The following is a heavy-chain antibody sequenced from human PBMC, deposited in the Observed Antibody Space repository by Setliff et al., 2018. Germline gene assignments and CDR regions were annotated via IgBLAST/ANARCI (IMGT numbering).Heavy chain of an antibody. Sequence: ASVKVSCKASGYTFTGYYMHWVRQAPGQGLEWMGWINPNSGGTNYAQKFQGRVTMTRDTSISTAYMELSRLRSDDTAVYYCAREGLSFGPGCCPNWLDPWGQGTLVTVSS. CDR2: INPNSGGT. V-gene: IGHV1-2*02. J-gene: IGHJ5*02. CDR1: GYTFTGYY. D-gene: IGHD3-3*01. CDR3: AREGLSFGPGCCPNWLDP.